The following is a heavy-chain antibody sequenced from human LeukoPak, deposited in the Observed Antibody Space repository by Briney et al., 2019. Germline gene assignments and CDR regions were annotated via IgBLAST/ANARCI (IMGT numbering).Heavy chain of an antibody. CDR1: GFPFSNHW. Sequence: PGGSLRLSCAASGFPFSNHWMTWVRRAPGMGLEWVASIKDDGSERHYGASVTGRLTISRDNAKNSLYLQMSSLRAEDTAIYYCARDGPRAYYEYWGQGTLVTVSS. CDR2: IKDDGSER. D-gene: IGHD3-3*01. V-gene: IGHV3-7*01. CDR3: ARDGPRAYYEY. J-gene: IGHJ4*02.